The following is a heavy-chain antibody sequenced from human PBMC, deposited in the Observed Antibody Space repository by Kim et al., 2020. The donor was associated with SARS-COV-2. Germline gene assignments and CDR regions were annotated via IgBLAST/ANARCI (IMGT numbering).Heavy chain of an antibody. CDR3: ARDPGGSGSYIFHYYYGMDV. CDR2: IYYSGST. CDR1: GGSISSSSYY. V-gene: IGHV4-39*07. D-gene: IGHD3-10*01. Sequence: SETLSLTCTVSGGSISSSSYYWGWIRQPPGKGLEWIGSIYYSGSTYYNPSLKSRVTISVDTSKNQFSLKLSSVTAADTAVYYCARDPGGSGSYIFHYYYGMDVWGQGTTVTVSS. J-gene: IGHJ6*02.